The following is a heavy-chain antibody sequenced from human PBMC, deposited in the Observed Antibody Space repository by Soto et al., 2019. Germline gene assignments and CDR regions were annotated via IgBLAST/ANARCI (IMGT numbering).Heavy chain of an antibody. J-gene: IGHJ6*02. V-gene: IGHV1-46*01. Sequence: ASVKGSCKGPGYTVTTFFMHWVRHAPGQSREGMGVIHPAYPDGRSNTYAQQFKGGVTMPTDTPTSTVYVELSSLRSNDTAVYSCAREAIVAGATTGMDAWGQGTPVTVS. D-gene: IGHD6-13*01. CDR1: GYTVTTFF. CDR3: AREAIVAGATTGMDA. CDR2: IHPAYPDGRSN.